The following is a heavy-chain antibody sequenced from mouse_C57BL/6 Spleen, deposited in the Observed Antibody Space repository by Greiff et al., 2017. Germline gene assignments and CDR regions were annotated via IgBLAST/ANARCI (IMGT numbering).Heavy chain of an antibody. V-gene: IGHV1-82*01. D-gene: IGHD1-1*01. Sequence: VQLQQSGPELVKPGASVKISCKASGYAFSSSWMNWVKQRPGKGLEWIGRIYPGDGDTNYNGKFKGKATLTADKSSSTAYMQLSSLTSEDSAVYFCAREITTVVATSYWYFDVWGTGTTVTVSS. CDR3: AREITTVVATSYWYFDV. CDR1: GYAFSSSW. J-gene: IGHJ1*03. CDR2: IYPGDGDT.